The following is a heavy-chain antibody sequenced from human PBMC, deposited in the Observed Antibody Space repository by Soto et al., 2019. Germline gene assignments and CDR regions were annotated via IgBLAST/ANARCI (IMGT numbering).Heavy chain of an antibody. J-gene: IGHJ3*01. CDR1: GFTFSSYD. CDR2: IWYDGSNK. Sequence: QVQLVESGGGVVQPGRSLRLSCAASGFTFSSYDTHWVRQAPGKGLDWVAVIWYDGSNKDYADSVKGRFTISRDNSKNTLYRQMNSLRGEDTAVYYCARGYGVKSGTFDFWGQGTMVTVSS. D-gene: IGHD4-17*01. V-gene: IGHV3-33*01. CDR3: ARGYGVKSGTFDF.